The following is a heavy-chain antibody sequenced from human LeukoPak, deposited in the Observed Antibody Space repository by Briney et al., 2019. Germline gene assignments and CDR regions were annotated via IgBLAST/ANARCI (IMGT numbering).Heavy chain of an antibody. CDR3: ARRTYYYGSGSYSVYYYYYMDV. CDR1: GGSFSGYY. Sequence: ASETLSLTCAVYGGSFSGYYWSWIRQPPGKGLEWIGEINHSGSTNYNPSLKSRVTISVDTSKNQFSLKLSSVTAADTAVYYCARRTYYYGSGSYSVYYYYYMDVWGKGTTVTISS. J-gene: IGHJ6*03. D-gene: IGHD3-10*01. V-gene: IGHV4-34*01. CDR2: INHSGST.